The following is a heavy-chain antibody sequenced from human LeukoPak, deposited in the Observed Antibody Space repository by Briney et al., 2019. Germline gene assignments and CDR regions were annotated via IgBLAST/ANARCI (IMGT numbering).Heavy chain of an antibody. Sequence: GASVKVSCKASGYTFTSYDINWVRQAPGQGLEWMGRIIPIFGTANYAQKFQGRVTITTDESTSTAYMELSSLRSEDTAVYYCARGGPYSNYGGKRSYVGLSLFDYWGQGTLVTVSS. CDR1: GYTFTSYD. J-gene: IGHJ4*02. CDR3: ARGGPYSNYGGKRSYVGLSLFDY. V-gene: IGHV1-69*05. D-gene: IGHD4-11*01. CDR2: IIPIFGTA.